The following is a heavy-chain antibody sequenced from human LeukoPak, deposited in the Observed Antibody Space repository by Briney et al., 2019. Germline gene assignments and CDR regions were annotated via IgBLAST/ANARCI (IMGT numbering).Heavy chain of an antibody. Sequence: SETLSLTCTVSGGSISSSSYYWGWIRQPPGKGLEWIGEINHSGSTNYNPSLKSRVTISVDTSKNQFSLKLSSVTAADTAVYYCASHSSGWPKYYFDYWGQGTLVTVSS. D-gene: IGHD6-19*01. CDR1: GGSISSSSYY. J-gene: IGHJ4*02. V-gene: IGHV4-39*07. CDR3: ASHSSGWPKYYFDY. CDR2: INHSGST.